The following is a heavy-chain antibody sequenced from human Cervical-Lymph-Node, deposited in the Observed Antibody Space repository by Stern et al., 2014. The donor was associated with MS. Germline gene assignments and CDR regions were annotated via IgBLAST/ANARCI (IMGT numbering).Heavy chain of an antibody. CDR2: ISSSSSYI. D-gene: IGHD6-6*01. CDR1: GFTFSSYS. V-gene: IGHV3-21*01. Sequence: EVHLVESGGGLVKPGGSLRLSCAASGFTFSSYSMNWVRQAPGKGLEWVSSISSSSSYIYYADSVKGRFTISRDNAKNSLYLQMNSLRAEDTAVYYCARDLKEGIIAAPPVDDYYYYYGMDVWGQGTTVTVSS. J-gene: IGHJ6*02. CDR3: ARDLKEGIIAAPPVDDYYYYYGMDV.